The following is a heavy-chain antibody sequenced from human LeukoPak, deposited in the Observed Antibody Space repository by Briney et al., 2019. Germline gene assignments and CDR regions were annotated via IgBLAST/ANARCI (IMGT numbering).Heavy chain of an antibody. CDR3: GSRRTAMFGVIKGPIDY. CDR2: INHSGSP. CDR1: GFTVSSNY. D-gene: IGHD3-3*01. Sequence: GSLRLSCAASGFTVSSNYMNWVRQPPGKGLEWIGEINHSGSPNNNPSLKSRVSISFDTSKNQFSLKLTSVTAADTAVYYCGSRRTAMFGVIKGPIDYWGQGTLVTVSS. J-gene: IGHJ4*02. V-gene: IGHV4-34*01.